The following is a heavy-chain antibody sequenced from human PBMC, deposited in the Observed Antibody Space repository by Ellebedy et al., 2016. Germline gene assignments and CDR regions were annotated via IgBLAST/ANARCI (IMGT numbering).Heavy chain of an antibody. D-gene: IGHD3-9*01. CDR2: IYYSGST. CDR3: ARGFYDILTGYHDAFDI. CDR1: GGSISSYY. Sequence: SETLSLXXTVSGGSISSYYWSWIRQPPGKGLEWIGYIYYSGSTNYNPSLKSRVTISVDTSKNQFSLKLSSVTAADTAVYYCARGFYDILTGYHDAFDIWGQGTMVTVSS. V-gene: IGHV4-59*08. J-gene: IGHJ3*02.